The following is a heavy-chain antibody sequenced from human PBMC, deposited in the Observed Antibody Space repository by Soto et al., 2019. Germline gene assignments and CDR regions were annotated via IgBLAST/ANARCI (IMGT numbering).Heavy chain of an antibody. CDR3: ARIFKDYDILTGYYYYGMDV. D-gene: IGHD3-9*01. Sequence: GSGPTLVNPTETLTLTCAVSGFSLSNARMGVSWIRQPPGKALEWLAHIFSDDEKSYTISLKSRLTISKDTSKSQVALTMTNMDPVDTATYYCARIFKDYDILTGYYYYGMDVWGQGTTVTVSS. CDR1: GFSLSNARMG. V-gene: IGHV2-26*01. J-gene: IGHJ6*02. CDR2: IFSDDEK.